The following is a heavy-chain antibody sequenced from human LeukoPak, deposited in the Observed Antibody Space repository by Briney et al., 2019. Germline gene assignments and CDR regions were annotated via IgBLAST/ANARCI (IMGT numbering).Heavy chain of an antibody. D-gene: IGHD3-3*01. CDR1: GYIFNDYW. CDR2: IKEDGSEI. CDR3: ARALSA. Sequence: PGGSLRLSCAASGYIFNDYWMHWVCQAPGKGLEWVANIKEDGSEIYYVDSVKGRFSISRDNAKNSLYLQMNSLRAEDTAVYYCARALSAWGQGTLVTVSS. J-gene: IGHJ4*02. V-gene: IGHV3-7*03.